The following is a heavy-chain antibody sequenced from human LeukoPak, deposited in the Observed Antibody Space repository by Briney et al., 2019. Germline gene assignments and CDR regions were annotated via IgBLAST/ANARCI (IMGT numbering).Heavy chain of an antibody. CDR3: ARDGTAAGLYFDL. V-gene: IGHV3-7*01. CDR1: GFTFSSYW. D-gene: IGHD6-13*01. CDR2: IRQYGGEK. J-gene: IGHJ4*01. Sequence: GGSLRLSCAVSGFTFSSYWMNWVRRAPGKGLEWVASIRQYGGEKSYVDSGKGRFTISRDNTKNTLYLQMSSLRAEDTAVYYCARDGTAAGLYFDLWGQGTLVTVSS.